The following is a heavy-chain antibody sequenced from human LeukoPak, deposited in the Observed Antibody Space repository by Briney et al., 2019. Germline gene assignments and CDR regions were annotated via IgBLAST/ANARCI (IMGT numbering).Heavy chain of an antibody. CDR3: ARRGIVVVPAAMRGGLYYYYYYMDV. V-gene: IGHV4-38-2*02. Sequence: SETLSLTCTVSGYSISSGYYWGWIRQPPGKGLEWIGSIYHSGSTYYNPSLKSRVTISVDTSKNQLSLKLSSVTAADTAVYYCARRGIVVVPAAMRGGLYYYYYYMDVWGKGTTVTVSS. J-gene: IGHJ6*03. D-gene: IGHD2-2*01. CDR2: IYHSGST. CDR1: GYSISSGYY.